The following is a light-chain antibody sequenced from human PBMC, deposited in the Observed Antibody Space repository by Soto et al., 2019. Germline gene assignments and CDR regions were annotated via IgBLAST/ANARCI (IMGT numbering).Light chain of an antibody. J-gene: IGLJ1*01. CDR3: QSYDSSLSGYV. Sequence: QSVLTQPPSVSGAPGQRVTISCTGSSSNIGAGYDVHWYQQLPGTAPKLLIYANSNRPSGVPGRFSGSKSGTSASLGITGLQAEDEADYYCQSYDSSLSGYVFGTGTKLTVL. V-gene: IGLV1-40*01. CDR1: SSNIGAGYD. CDR2: ANS.